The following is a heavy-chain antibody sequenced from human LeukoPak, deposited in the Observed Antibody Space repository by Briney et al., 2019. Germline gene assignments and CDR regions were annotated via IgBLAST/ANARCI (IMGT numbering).Heavy chain of an antibody. CDR3: AIGLLRQFDY. V-gene: IGHV4-39*07. CDR2: IYYSGST. J-gene: IGHJ4*02. CDR1: GGSISSSSYY. D-gene: IGHD2-15*01. Sequence: SETLSLTCTASGGSISSSSYYWGWIRQPPGKGLEWIGSIYYSGSTYYNPSLKSRVTISVDTSKNQFSLKLSSVTAADTAVYYCAIGLLRQFDYWGQGTLVTVSS.